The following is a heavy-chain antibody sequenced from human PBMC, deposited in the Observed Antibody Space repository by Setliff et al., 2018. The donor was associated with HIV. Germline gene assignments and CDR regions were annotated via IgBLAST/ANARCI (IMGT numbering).Heavy chain of an antibody. CDR2: IYTDGSSA. Sequence: GGSLRLSCAASGFTVSSNYMSWVRQAPGKGLEWVSVIYTDGSSATYADSVKGRFTNSRDNAKNTLYLQMDSLRAEDTAVYYCARGGANPSWFDSWGQGTLVTVSS. CDR1: GFTVSSNY. J-gene: IGHJ5*01. V-gene: IGHV3-74*03. CDR3: ARGGANPSWFDS. D-gene: IGHD3-16*01.